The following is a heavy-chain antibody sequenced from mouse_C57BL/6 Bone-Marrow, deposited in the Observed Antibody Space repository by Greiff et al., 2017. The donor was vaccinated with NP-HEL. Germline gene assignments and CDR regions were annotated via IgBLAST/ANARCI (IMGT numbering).Heavy chain of an antibody. D-gene: IGHD1-1*01. Sequence: QVQLQQSDAELVKPGASVKISCKVSGYTFTDHTIHWMKQRPEQGLEWIGYIYPRDGSTKYNEKFKGKATLTADKSSSTAYMQLNSLTSEDSAVYFCARNTPSYYYGSSYTYYFDYWGQGTTLTVSS. CDR2: IYPRDGST. CDR1: GYTFTDHT. J-gene: IGHJ2*01. V-gene: IGHV1-78*01. CDR3: ARNTPSYYYGSSYTYYFDY.